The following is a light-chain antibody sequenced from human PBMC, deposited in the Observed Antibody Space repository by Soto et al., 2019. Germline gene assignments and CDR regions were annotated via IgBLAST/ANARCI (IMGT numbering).Light chain of an antibody. V-gene: IGKV1-5*01. CDR2: DAS. CDR3: QQYNSYPFT. J-gene: IGKJ3*01. Sequence: DIQMTQSPSTLSASVGDRVTITCRASQSISSWLAWYQQKPGKAPKLLIYDASSLESGVPSRFSGSGSGTEFTLTISSLQHDDLATYYCQQYNSYPFTFCPGTKVDIK. CDR1: QSISSW.